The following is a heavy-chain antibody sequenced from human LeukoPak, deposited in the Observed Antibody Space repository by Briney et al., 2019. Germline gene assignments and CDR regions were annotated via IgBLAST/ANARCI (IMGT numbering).Heavy chain of an antibody. Sequence: GGSLRLSCAASGFTFSSYEMNWVRQAPGKGLEWVSYISSSGSTVYYADSVKGRFTISRDNAKNSLYLQMNSLRAGDTAVYYCARLQYAEFDSWGQGTLVTVSS. CDR1: GFTFSSYE. CDR3: ARLQYAEFDS. J-gene: IGHJ4*02. V-gene: IGHV3-48*03. CDR2: ISSSGSTV.